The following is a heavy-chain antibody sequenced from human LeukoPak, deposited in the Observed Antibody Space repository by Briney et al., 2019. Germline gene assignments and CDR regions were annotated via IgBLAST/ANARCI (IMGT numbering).Heavy chain of an antibody. J-gene: IGHJ4*02. CDR1: GDSFSSNSVA. V-gene: IGHV6-1*01. Sequence: SQTLSLTCAISGDSFSSNSVAWNWIRQSPSRGLEWLGRTYYRSKWYNDYAVSVKGRITINPDTSKNQFSLQLSSVTPEDTAVYYCARDHCSGGSCHWRFDYWGQGTLVTVSS. CDR3: ARDHCSGGSCHWRFDY. CDR2: TYYRSKWYN. D-gene: IGHD2-15*01.